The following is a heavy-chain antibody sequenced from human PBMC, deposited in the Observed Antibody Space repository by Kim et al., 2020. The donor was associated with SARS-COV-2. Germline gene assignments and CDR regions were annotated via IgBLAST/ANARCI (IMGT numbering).Heavy chain of an antibody. Sequence: GGSLRLSCAASGFTFSSYAMHWVRQAPGKGLEWVAVISYDGSNKYYADSVKGRFTISRDNSKNTLYLQMNSLRAEDTAVYYCARGGLRFLEPYYYYGMD. CDR3: ARGGLRFLEPYYYYGMD. D-gene: IGHD3-3*01. CDR2: ISYDGSNK. CDR1: GFTFSSYA. J-gene: IGHJ6*01. V-gene: IGHV3-30-3*01.